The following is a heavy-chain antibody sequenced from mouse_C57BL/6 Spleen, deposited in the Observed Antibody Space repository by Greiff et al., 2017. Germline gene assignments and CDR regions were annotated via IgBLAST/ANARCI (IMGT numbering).Heavy chain of an antibody. Sequence: VQLQQSVAELVRPGASVKLSCTASGFNIKNTYMHWVKQRPEQGLEWIGRIDPANGNTKYAPKFPGKATITADTSSNTAYLQLSSMTSEDTAIYYCARDGLGYYGSSYVLFDYWGQGTTRTVSS. CDR2: IDPANGNT. CDR3: ARDGLGYYGSSYVLFDY. CDR1: GFNIKNTY. V-gene: IGHV14-3*01. J-gene: IGHJ2*01. D-gene: IGHD1-1*01.